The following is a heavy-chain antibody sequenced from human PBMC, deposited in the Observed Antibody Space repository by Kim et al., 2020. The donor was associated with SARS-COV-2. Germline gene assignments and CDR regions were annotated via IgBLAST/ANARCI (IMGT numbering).Heavy chain of an antibody. D-gene: IGHD3-10*01. CDR1: GGSISSYY. V-gene: IGHV4-59*08. J-gene: IGHJ2*01. Sequence: SETLSLICTVSGGSISSYYWSWIRQPPGKGLEWIAYIYYSGTTNYNPSLKSRVTISVDTSKNQFSLKLSSVTAADTAVYYCARHAPITMVRGVYWYFDLWGRGTLVPVSS. CDR3: ARHAPITMVRGVYWYFDL. CDR2: IYYSGTT.